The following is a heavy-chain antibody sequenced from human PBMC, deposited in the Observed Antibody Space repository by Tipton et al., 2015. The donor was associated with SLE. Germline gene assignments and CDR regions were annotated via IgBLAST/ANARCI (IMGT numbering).Heavy chain of an antibody. CDR3: AKALEAYDPWGYHGMDV. CDR2: IRNDGSNK. D-gene: IGHD3-16*01. CDR1: GFTFSSYG. Sequence: QLVQSGGGVVQPGGSLRLSCAASGFTFSSYGMHWVRQAAGKGLEWVAFIRNDGSNKYHADAVKGRFTISRDNSKNTLDLQMSSLRAEDTAVFYCAKALEAYDPWGYHGMDVWGQGTTVTVSS. J-gene: IGHJ6*02. V-gene: IGHV3-30*02.